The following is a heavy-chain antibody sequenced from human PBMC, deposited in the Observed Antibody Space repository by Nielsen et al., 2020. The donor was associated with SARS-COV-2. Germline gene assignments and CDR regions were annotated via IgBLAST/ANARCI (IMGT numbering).Heavy chain of an antibody. CDR2: ISYDGSNK. CDR3: ANGGYRNYYYGMDV. J-gene: IGHJ6*02. CDR1: GFTFSSYA. Sequence: GGSLRLSCAASGFTFSSYAMHWVRQAPGKGLEWVAVISYDGSNKYYADSVKGRLTISRDNSKNTLYLQMNSLRAEDTAVYYCANGGYRNYYYGMDVWGQGTTVTVSS. D-gene: IGHD1-26*01. V-gene: IGHV3-30-3*01.